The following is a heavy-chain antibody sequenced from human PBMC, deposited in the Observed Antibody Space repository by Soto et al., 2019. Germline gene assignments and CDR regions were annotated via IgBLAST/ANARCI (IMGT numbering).Heavy chain of an antibody. D-gene: IGHD3-22*01. CDR1: GGTFSSYA. V-gene: IGHV1-69*13. J-gene: IGHJ4*02. CDR3: ARVLSVGGGGPGGYSFINWYYFDY. CDR2: IIPIFGTA. Sequence: ASVKVSCKASGGTFSSYAISWVRQAPGQGLEWMGGIIPIFGTANYAQKFQGRVTITADESTSTAYMELSSLRSEDTAVYYCARVLSVGGGGPGGYSFINWYYFDYWGQGTLVTVSS.